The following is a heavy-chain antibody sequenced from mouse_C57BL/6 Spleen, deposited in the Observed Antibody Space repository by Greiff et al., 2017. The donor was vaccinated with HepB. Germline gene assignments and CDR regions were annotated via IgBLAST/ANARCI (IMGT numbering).Heavy chain of an antibody. Sequence: QVQLQQPGAELVMPGASVKLSCKASGYTFTSYWMHWVKQRPGQGLEWIGEIDPSDSYTNYNQKFKGKSTLTVDKSSSTAYMQLSSQTSEDSAVYYCDRRDPYYAMDYWGQGTSVTVSS. CDR1: GYTFTSYW. V-gene: IGHV1-69*01. CDR2: IDPSDSYT. D-gene: IGHD3-3*01. J-gene: IGHJ4*01. CDR3: DRRDPYYAMDY.